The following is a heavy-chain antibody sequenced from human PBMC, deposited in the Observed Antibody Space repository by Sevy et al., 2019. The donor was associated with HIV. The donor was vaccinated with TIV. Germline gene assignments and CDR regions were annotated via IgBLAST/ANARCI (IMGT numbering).Heavy chain of an antibody. D-gene: IGHD3-10*01. J-gene: IGHJ4*02. CDR3: AVRYGSPTY. CDR2: ISANSGAT. CDR1: GFSFSTYA. Sequence: GGSLRLSCAASGFSFSTYAMTWVRQGPGKGLEWVASISANSGATYYADSVKGRFTIARDNSKDTLYMQMNSLRDEDTAVYYCAVRYGSPTYWGQGALVTVSS. V-gene: IGHV3-23*01.